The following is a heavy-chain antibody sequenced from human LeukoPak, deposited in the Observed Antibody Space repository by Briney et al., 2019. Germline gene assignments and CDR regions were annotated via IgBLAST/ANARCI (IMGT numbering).Heavy chain of an antibody. CDR2: INPSGGST. D-gene: IGHD6-19*01. Sequence: ASVKVSYKASGYTFTSYYMHWVRQAPGQGLEWMGIINPSGGSTSYAQKFQGRVTMTRDMSTSTVYMELSSLRSEDTAVYYCARALGLVPPFRYYYYMDVWGKGTTVTVSS. CDR3: ARALGLVPPFRYYYYMDV. J-gene: IGHJ6*03. CDR1: GYTFTSYY. V-gene: IGHV1-46*01.